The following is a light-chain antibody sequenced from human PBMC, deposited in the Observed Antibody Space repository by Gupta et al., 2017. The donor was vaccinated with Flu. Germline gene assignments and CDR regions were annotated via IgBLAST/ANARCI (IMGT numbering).Light chain of an antibody. Sequence: SYVLTQPPSVSVAPGQTARITCGGNNIGSKSVHWYQQKPGQAPVLVVYDDSGRPSGIPERFSGSNSGNTATLTISRVEAGDEADYYCQVWNKSDNQEVFGGGTKLTVL. CDR1: NIGSKS. J-gene: IGLJ3*02. CDR2: DDS. CDR3: QVWNKSDNQEV. V-gene: IGLV3-21*02.